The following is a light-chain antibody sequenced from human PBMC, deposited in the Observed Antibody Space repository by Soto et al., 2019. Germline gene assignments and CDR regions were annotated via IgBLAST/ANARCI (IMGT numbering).Light chain of an antibody. V-gene: IGLV2-8*01. J-gene: IGLJ3*02. CDR2: EVS. CDR1: SNDLGGYNY. CDR3: SSYAGSNNWV. Sequence: QSALTQPPSASGSPGQSVTISCTGTSNDLGGYNYVSWYQQHPGKAPKVMIYEVSKRPSGVPDRFSGSKSGNTASLTVSGLQAEDEADYYCSSYAGSNNWVFGGGTKVTVL.